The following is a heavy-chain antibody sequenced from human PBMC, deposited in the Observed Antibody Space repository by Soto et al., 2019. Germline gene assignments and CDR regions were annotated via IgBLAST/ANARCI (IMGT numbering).Heavy chain of an antibody. D-gene: IGHD5-18*01. V-gene: IGHV4-34*01. J-gene: IGHJ6*02. CDR1: GGSFSGYY. Sequence: PSETLSLTCAVYGGSFSGYYWSWIRQPPGKGLEWIGEINHSGSTNYNSSLKSRVTISVDTSKNQFSLKLSSVTAADTAVYYCARGGVFGYSYGLIYYGMDVWGQGTTVTV. CDR3: ARGGVFGYSYGLIYYGMDV. CDR2: INHSGST.